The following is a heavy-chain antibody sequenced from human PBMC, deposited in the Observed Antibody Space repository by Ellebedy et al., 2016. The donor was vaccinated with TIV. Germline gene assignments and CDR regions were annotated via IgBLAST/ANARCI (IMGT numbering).Heavy chain of an antibody. Sequence: ASVKVSXXASGYTFTSYGISWVRQAPGQGLEWMGWISAYNGNTNYAQKLQGRVTMTTDTSTSTAYMELRSLRSDDTAVYYCAKELYYYDSSGYPGVAFDIWGQGTMVTVSS. V-gene: IGHV1-18*01. CDR1: GYTFTSYG. CDR3: AKELYYYDSSGYPGVAFDI. D-gene: IGHD3-22*01. CDR2: ISAYNGNT. J-gene: IGHJ3*02.